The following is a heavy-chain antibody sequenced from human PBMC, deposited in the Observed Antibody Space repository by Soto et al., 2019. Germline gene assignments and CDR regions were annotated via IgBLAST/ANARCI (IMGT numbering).Heavy chain of an antibody. CDR3: ARGSRWEPTYNWFDP. CDR2: ISYDGSNK. D-gene: IGHD1-26*01. CDR1: GFTFSSYA. V-gene: IGHV3-30-3*01. Sequence: GGSLRLSCAASGFTFSSYAMHWVRQAPGKGLEWVAVISYDGSNKYYADSVKGRFTISRDNSKNTLYLQMNSLRAEDTAVYYCARGSRWEPTYNWFDPWGQGTLVTVSS. J-gene: IGHJ5*02.